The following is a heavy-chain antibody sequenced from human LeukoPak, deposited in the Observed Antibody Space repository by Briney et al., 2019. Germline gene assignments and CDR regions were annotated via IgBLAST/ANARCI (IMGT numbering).Heavy chain of an antibody. CDR3: ARDLLVVVPAAISGSNI. V-gene: IGHV1-18*01. Sequence: ASVKVSCKASGYTFTGYGISWVRQAPGQGLEWMGWISSYNGNTNYAQKLQGRVTMTTDTSTSTAYMELRSLRSDDTAVYYCARDLLVVVPAAISGSNIWGQGTMVTVSS. CDR1: GYTFTGYG. D-gene: IGHD2-2*01. J-gene: IGHJ3*02. CDR2: ISSYNGNT.